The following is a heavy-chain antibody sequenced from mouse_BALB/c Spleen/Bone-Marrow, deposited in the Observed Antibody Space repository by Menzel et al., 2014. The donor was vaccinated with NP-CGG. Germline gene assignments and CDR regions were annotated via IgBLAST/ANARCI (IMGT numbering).Heavy chain of an antibody. D-gene: IGHD2-1*01. CDR1: GFTFTDYY. CDR3: ARDINDGNCWCCDG. CDR2: IRNKAKGYTT. J-gene: IGHJ1*01. V-gene: IGHV7-3*02. Sequence: EAQVVDSGGGLVQHGGSLRLSCATSGFTFTDYYMSWVRQPPGQALEWLGFIRNKAKGYTTEYSASVKSRFTISRDNSQSNLYLQMNTQRADDDATYYCARDINDGNCWCCDGWGAGTTVTISS.